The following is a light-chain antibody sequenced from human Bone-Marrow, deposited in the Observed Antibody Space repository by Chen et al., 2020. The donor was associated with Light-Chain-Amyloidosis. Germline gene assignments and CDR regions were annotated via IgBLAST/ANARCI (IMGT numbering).Light chain of an antibody. CDR3: QAFDINNEWV. V-gene: IGLV6-57*02. CDR2: EDD. Sequence: LTQPHSGSASPGETLTISCTGRGGASASHYVQWYQQRPGSAPTTVIFEDDQRPSGVPDRFFGSIDSSSNSAYLTISGLRSEDEGDYYCQAFDINNEWVFGGGTKVTVL. CDR1: GGASASHY. J-gene: IGLJ3*02.